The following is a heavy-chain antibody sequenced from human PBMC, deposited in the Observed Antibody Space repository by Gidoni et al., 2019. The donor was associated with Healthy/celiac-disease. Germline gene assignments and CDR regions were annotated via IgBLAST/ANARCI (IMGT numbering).Heavy chain of an antibody. V-gene: IGHV1-2*02. CDR1: GYTFTGYY. Sequence: QVQLVQSGAEVKKPGASVKVSCKASGYTFTGYYMHWVRQAPGQGLEWMGWINPNSGGTNYAQKFQGRVTMTRDTPISTAYMELSRLRSDDTAVYYCARVGPYYDILTGLDAFDIWGQGTMVTVSS. CDR2: INPNSGGT. CDR3: ARVGPYYDILTGLDAFDI. J-gene: IGHJ3*02. D-gene: IGHD3-9*01.